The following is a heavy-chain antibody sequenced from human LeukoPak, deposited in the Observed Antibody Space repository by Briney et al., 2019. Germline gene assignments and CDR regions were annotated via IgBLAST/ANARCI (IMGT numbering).Heavy chain of an antibody. D-gene: IGHD4-23*01. CDR3: ARERGGNSPFDS. J-gene: IGHJ4*02. V-gene: IGHV1-2*02. Sequence: GASVKVSCKTSGYTFTGYYMHWVRQAPGQGLEWMGGINPNSSVTNYAQRFQGRVTMTRDTSISAAYMELRWLTSDDTAVYYCARERGGNSPFDSWGQGTLVTVSS. CDR2: INPNSSVT. CDR1: GYTFTGYY.